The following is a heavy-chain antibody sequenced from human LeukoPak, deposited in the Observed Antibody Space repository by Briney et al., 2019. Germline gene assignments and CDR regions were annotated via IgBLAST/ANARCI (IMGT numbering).Heavy chain of an antibody. V-gene: IGHV1-18*01. J-gene: IGHJ4*02. CDR3: ARDNLASLHYGSGSFQYIANDY. Sequence: ASVKVSCTASGYTFTSYGISWVRQAPGQGLEWMGWISAYNGNTNYAQKLQGRVTMTTDTSTSTAYMELRSLRSDDTAVYYCARDNLASLHYGSGSFQYIANDYWGQGTLVTVSS. D-gene: IGHD3-10*01. CDR2: ISAYNGNT. CDR1: GYTFTSYG.